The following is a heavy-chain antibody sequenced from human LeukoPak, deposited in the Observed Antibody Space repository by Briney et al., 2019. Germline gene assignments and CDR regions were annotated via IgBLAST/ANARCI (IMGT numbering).Heavy chain of an antibody. CDR3: AKDRSNYGDYWFDP. D-gene: IGHD4-17*01. J-gene: IGHJ5*02. CDR1: GFTFDDYG. CDR2: INWNGGST. V-gene: IGHV3-20*04. Sequence: PGGSLRLSCAASGFTFDDYGMSWVRQAPGKGLEWVSGINWNGGSTGYADSVKGRFTISRDNAKNSLYLQMNSLRAEDTAVYYCAKDRSNYGDYWFDPWGQGTLVTVSS.